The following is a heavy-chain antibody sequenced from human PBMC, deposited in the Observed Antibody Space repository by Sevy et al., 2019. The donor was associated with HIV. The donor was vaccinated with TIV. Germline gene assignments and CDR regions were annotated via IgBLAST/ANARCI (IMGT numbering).Heavy chain of an antibody. J-gene: IGHJ5*02. CDR1: GASITDNY. CDR3: ARSENLDTAPIDP. CDR2: QFYSGST. V-gene: IGHV4-59*01. D-gene: IGHD5-18*01. Sequence: SETLSLTCSVSGASITDNYWTWIRQPPGKGLEWIGYQFYSGSTNYNPSLKSRVTISLDTSRNQFSLRLSSVTAADTAVYYCARSENLDTAPIDPWGQGTLVTVSS.